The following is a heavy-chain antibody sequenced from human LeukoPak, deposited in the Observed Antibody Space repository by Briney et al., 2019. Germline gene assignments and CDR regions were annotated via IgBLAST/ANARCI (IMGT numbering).Heavy chain of an antibody. V-gene: IGHV4-38-2*02. D-gene: IGHD2-15*01. CDR1: GYSISSGYY. Sequence: PSETLSLTCTVSGYSISSGYYWGWIRQPPGKGLEWIGSIYHSGSTYYNPSLKSRVTISVDTSKNQFSLKLSSVTAADTAVYYCARSRAAPRYCSGGSCSFDYWGQGTLVTVSS. J-gene: IGHJ4*02. CDR2: IYHSGST. CDR3: ARSRAAPRYCSGGSCSFDY.